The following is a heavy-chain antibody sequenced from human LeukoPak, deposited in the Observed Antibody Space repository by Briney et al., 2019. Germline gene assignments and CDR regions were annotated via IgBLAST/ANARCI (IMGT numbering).Heavy chain of an antibody. J-gene: IGHJ4*02. D-gene: IGHD3-22*01. CDR1: GVSISSSNSY. CDR3: ARDSYYYDSSGYRGFDY. CDR2: FYTSGST. Sequence: SETLSLTCTVSGVSISSSNSYWSWIRQPAGKGLEWIGRFYTSGSTNYNPSLKSRVTMSVDTSKNQFSLKLRSVTAADTAVYYCARDSYYYDSSGYRGFDYWGQGTLVTVSS. V-gene: IGHV4-61*02.